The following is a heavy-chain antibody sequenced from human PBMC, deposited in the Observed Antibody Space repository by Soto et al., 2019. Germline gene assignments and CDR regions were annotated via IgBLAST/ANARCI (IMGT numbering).Heavy chain of an antibody. D-gene: IGHD2-2*01. CDR1: GGSFCGYY. V-gene: IGHV4-34*01. CDR3: AGQRGGLGYCSSTSCSGRDY. J-gene: IGHJ4*02. Sequence: LSLTCAVYGGSFCGYYWSWIRQPPGKGLEWIGEINHSGSTNYNPSLKSRVTISVDTSKNQFSLKLSSVTAADTAVYYCAGQRGGLGYCSSTSCSGRDYWGQGTLVTVSS. CDR2: INHSGST.